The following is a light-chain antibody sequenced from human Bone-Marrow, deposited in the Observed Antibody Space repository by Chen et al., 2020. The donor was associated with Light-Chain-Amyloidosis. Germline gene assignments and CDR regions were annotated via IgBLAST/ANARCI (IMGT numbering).Light chain of an antibody. CDR3: QQYDHPYS. J-gene: IGKJ4*01. Sequence: DIQMTQFPSSLSASVGDRVSITCQASQDIDNYVNWYQQQPGKAPKLLIYDASNLETGVPSRFSAGGSGTDFTFTISSLQPEDTATYYCQQYDHPYSFGSGTKVEI. CDR1: QDIDNY. V-gene: IGKV1-33*01. CDR2: DAS.